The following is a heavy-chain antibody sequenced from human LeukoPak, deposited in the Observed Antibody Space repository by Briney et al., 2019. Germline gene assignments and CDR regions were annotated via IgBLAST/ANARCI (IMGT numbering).Heavy chain of an antibody. D-gene: IGHD6-25*01. CDR3: ARDERSVTPGYYMDV. CDR1: GGTFSSYE. J-gene: IGHJ6*03. V-gene: IGHV1-69*06. CDR2: IIPMFGTA. Sequence: SVTVSCKASGGTFSSYEISWVRQAPGQGLEWMGGIIPMFGTAKYAQKFQGRVTITADKSTSTAYMELSSLRSEDTAVYYCARDERSVTPGYYMDVWGKGTTVTVPS.